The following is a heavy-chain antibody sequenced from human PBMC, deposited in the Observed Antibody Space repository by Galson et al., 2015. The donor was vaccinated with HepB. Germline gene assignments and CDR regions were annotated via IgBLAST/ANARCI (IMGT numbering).Heavy chain of an antibody. J-gene: IGHJ3*02. D-gene: IGHD2-15*01. V-gene: IGHV3-69-1*01. CDR3: ARSSSWSSGGSCYSVPNAFDI. Sequence: SLRLSCAASGFTFSDYYMNWVRQAPGKGLEWVSSISSSSTICYADSVKGRFTISRDNAKNSLYLQMNNLRAGDTAVYYCARSSSWSSGGSCYSVPNAFDIWGQGTMVTVSS. CDR1: GFTFSDYY. CDR2: ISSSSTI.